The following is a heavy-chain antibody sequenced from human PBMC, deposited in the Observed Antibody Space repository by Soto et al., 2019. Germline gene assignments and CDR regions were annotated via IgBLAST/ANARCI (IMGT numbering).Heavy chain of an antibody. V-gene: IGHV4-59*08. J-gene: IGHJ6*02. Sequence: SETLSLTSTVSGGSSSSYYWSWIRQPPGKGLEWIGYIYYSGSTNYNPSLKSRVTISVDTSKNQFSLKLSSVTAADTAVYYCARQTAAAGTELYYYYGMDVWGQGTTVTVSS. CDR2: IYYSGST. CDR1: GGSSSSYY. D-gene: IGHD6-13*01. CDR3: ARQTAAAGTELYYYYGMDV.